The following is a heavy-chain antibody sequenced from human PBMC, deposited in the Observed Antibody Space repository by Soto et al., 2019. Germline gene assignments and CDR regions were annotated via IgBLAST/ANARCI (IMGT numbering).Heavy chain of an antibody. J-gene: IGHJ4*02. Sequence: PSETLSLTCAVYGGSFSGYYWSWIRQPPGKGLEWIGEINHSGSTNYNPSLKSRVTISVDTSKNQFSLKLSSVTAADTAVYYCARGRYCSGGSCVPFDYWGQGTLVTVSS. V-gene: IGHV4-34*01. CDR3: ARGRYCSGGSCVPFDY. D-gene: IGHD2-15*01. CDR2: INHSGST. CDR1: GGSFSGYY.